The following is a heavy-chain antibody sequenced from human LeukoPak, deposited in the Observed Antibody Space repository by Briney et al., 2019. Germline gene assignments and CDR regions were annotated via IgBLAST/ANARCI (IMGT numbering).Heavy chain of an antibody. D-gene: IGHD4/OR15-4a*01. CDR2: LSGDGGST. CDR1: GFTFDDYA. CDR3: ARGGRGASFDY. J-gene: IGHJ4*02. V-gene: IGHV3-43*02. Sequence: PGGSLRLSCAASGFTFDDYAMHWVRQAPGKGLEGVSLLSGDGGSTYYADSVKGRFTIYRDNAKNSLYLQMNSLRAEDTAVYYCARGGRGASFDYWGQGTLVTVSS.